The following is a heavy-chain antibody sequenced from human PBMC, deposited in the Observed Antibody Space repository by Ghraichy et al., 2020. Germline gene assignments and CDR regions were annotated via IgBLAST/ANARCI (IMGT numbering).Heavy chain of an antibody. CDR2: IVVGSGNT. D-gene: IGHD3-22*01. CDR3: AAEGKYSGYYSS. V-gene: IGHV1-58*01. J-gene: IGHJ4*02. Sequence: SVKVSCKASGFTFTSSAVQWVRQARGQRLEWIGWIVVGSGNTNYAQKFQERVTITRDMSTSTAYMELSSLRSEDTAVYYCAAEGKYSGYYSSWGQGTLVTVSS. CDR1: GFTFTSSA.